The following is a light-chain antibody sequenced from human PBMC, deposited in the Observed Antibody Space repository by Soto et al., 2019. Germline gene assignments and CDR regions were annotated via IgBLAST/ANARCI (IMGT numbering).Light chain of an antibody. CDR2: GAS. CDR1: QSVTKS. J-gene: IGKJ1*01. Sequence: EIVLTQSPGTLSLSQGERATLSCRASQSVTKSLAWYQQKPGQAPRLLIYGASNRATGIPDRFSGSGSGTDSTLTISRLEPEDFAVYYCQQYGSSGTFGQGTKVDIK. V-gene: IGKV3-20*01. CDR3: QQYGSSGT.